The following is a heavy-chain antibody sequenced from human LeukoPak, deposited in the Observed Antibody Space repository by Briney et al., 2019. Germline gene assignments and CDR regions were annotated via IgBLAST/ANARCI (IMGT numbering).Heavy chain of an antibody. CDR3: ARVRGNSCDY. CDR1: GYTLSDYY. Sequence: APVTVSCKTSGYTLSDYYMHWVRQAPGQGLEWMGWMRGDTGDTDSPQKFQGRVIMTRDTSTNTAYMELSRLTYDDTATYFCARVRGNSCDYWGQGTLVTVSS. CDR2: MRGDTGDT. D-gene: IGHD6-13*01. V-gene: IGHV1-2*02. J-gene: IGHJ4*02.